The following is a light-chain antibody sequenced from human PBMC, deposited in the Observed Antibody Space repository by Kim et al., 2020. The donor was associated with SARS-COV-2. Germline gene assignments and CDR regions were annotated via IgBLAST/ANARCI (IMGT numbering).Light chain of an antibody. CDR3: QQRSNWLT. Sequence: EIVLTQSPATLSLSPVERATLSCRASQSVSSYLAWYQQKPGQAPRLLIYDASNRATGIPARFSGSGSGTDFTLTISSLEPEDFAVYYCQQRSNWLTFGGGTKLEI. CDR2: DAS. CDR1: QSVSSY. V-gene: IGKV3-11*01. J-gene: IGKJ4*01.